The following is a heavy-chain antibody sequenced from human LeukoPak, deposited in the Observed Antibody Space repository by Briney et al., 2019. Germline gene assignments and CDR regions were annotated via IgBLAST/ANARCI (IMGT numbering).Heavy chain of an antibody. CDR3: ARDQDWNDRGGLDY. D-gene: IGHD1-1*01. J-gene: IGHJ4*02. V-gene: IGHV3-21*01. Sequence: GGSLRLSCAASGFTFSTYSMNWVRQAPGKGLEWVSFISTSSSYIYYADSVKGRFTISRDNSKNSLYLQMNSLRAEDTAVYYCARDQDWNDRGGLDYWGQGTLVIVSS. CDR1: GFTFSTYS. CDR2: ISTSSSYI.